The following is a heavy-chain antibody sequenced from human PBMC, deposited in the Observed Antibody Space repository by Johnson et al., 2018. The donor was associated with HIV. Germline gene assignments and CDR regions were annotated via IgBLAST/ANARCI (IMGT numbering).Heavy chain of an antibody. CDR3: ARDATPWGGDYVGYAFDL. V-gene: IGHV3-33*01. J-gene: IGHJ3*01. CDR2: IWHDGRDV. CDR1: GFTFSSYG. D-gene: IGHD4-17*01. Sequence: QVQLVESGGGVVQPGTSLRLSCAASGFTFSSYGIHWVRQAPGKGLAWVACIWHDGRDVYYADSVKGRFTVSRDNSKNAVYLQRNSLTAEDTDIYYCARDATPWGGDYVGYAFDLWGQGTKITVSS.